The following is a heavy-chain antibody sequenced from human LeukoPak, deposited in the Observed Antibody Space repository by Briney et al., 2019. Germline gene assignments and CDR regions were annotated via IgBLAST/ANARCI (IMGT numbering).Heavy chain of an antibody. CDR2: IYYSGST. CDR3: ARVGPSYYYDSSGYYSVDY. D-gene: IGHD3-22*01. J-gene: IGHJ4*02. Sequence: SETLSLTCTVSGGSISSHYWSWIRQPPGKGLEWIGYIYYSGSTNYNPSLKSRITISVDTSKNQFSLKLSSVTAADTAVYYCARVGPSYYYDSSGYYSVDYWGQGTLVTVSS. V-gene: IGHV4-59*11. CDR1: GGSISSHY.